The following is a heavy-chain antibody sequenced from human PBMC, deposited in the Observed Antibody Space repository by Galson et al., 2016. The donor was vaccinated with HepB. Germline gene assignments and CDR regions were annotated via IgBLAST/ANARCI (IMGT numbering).Heavy chain of an antibody. CDR2: IDPSDSYT. V-gene: IGHV5-10-1*01. J-gene: IGHJ4*02. D-gene: IGHD2/OR15-2a*01. CDR3: ARLALNLPEYISSSYFDY. Sequence: QSGAEVKKPGESLRISCKVSGYSFTNYWINWVRQMPGKGLEWMGRIDPSDSYTNYSPSFQGHVTISADKSVTTAYLQWRSLKASDTAMYYCARLALNLPEYISSSYFDYWGQGTLVTVSP. CDR1: GYSFTNYW.